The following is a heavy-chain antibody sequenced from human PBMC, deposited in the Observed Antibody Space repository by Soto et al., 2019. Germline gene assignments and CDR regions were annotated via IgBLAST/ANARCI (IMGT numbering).Heavy chain of an antibody. CDR2: INAGNGNT. D-gene: IGHD6-13*01. V-gene: IGHV1-3*01. J-gene: IGHJ5*02. CDR3: ATPAKAAAGWFDP. Sequence: ASVKVSCKASGYTFTSYAMHWVRQAPGQRLEWMGWINAGNGNTKYSQKFQGRVTITRDTSASTAYMELSSLRSEDTAVYYCATPAKAAAGWFDPWGQGTLVTVSS. CDR1: GYTFTSYA.